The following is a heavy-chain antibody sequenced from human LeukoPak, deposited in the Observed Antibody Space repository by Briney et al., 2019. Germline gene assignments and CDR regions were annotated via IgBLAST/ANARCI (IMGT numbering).Heavy chain of an antibody. V-gene: IGHV1-69*13. D-gene: IGHD3-22*01. Sequence: SVKVSCKASGYTFTNYGVTWVRQAPGQGLEWMGGIIPIFGTANYAQKFQGRVTITADESTSTAYMELSSLRSEDTAVYYCARDPDYYDSSGDDYWGQGTLVTVSS. CDR2: IIPIFGTA. J-gene: IGHJ4*02. CDR3: ARDPDYYDSSGDDY. CDR1: GYTFTNYG.